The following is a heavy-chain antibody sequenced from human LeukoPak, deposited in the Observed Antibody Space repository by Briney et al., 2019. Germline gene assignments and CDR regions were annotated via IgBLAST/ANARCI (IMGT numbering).Heavy chain of an antibody. V-gene: IGHV1-24*01. CDR3: ATVRGNYDAFDI. J-gene: IGHJ3*02. D-gene: IGHD1-1*01. Sequence: ASVKVSXKVSGYTLTELSMHWVRQAPGKGLEWMGGFDPEDGETMYAQRFQGRVTMTEDTSTDTAYMELSSLRSENTSVYYCATVRGNYDAFDIWGQGTMVTVSS. CDR1: GYTLTELS. CDR2: FDPEDGET.